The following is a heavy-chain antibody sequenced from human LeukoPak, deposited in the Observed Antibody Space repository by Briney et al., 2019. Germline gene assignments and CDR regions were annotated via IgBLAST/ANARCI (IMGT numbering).Heavy chain of an antibody. D-gene: IGHD6-6*01. Sequence: PGGSLRLSCAASGFTFSSYPMHWVRQAPGKGLEWVAVISYDGSNKYYADSVKGRFTISRVNPKHTLYLQMNSLRAEDTAVYYCASWDSSSSRMVDYWGQGTLVTVSS. CDR3: ASWDSSSSRMVDY. CDR1: GFTFSSYP. J-gene: IGHJ4*02. V-gene: IGHV3-30-3*01. CDR2: ISYDGSNK.